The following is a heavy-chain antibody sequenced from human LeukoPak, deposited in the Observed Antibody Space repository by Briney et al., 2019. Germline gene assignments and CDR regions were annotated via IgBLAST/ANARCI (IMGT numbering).Heavy chain of an antibody. CDR2: ISSSSNYI. CDR1: GFTFSSYS. V-gene: IGHV3-21*01. Sequence: PGGSLRLSCAASGFTFSSYSMNWVRQAPGKGLEWVSSISSSSNYIYYADSVKGRVTISRDNAKNSLYLQMNSLRAEDTAVYYCARYYDFWSSYSSYYYMDVWGKGTTVPVSS. D-gene: IGHD3-3*01. CDR3: ARYYDFWSSYSSYYYMDV. J-gene: IGHJ6*03.